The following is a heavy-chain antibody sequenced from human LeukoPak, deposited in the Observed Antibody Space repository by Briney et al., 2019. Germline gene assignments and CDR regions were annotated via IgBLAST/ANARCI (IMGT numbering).Heavy chain of an antibody. CDR3: ARESIAARKFDY. J-gene: IGHJ4*02. D-gene: IGHD6-6*01. CDR1: GYTFTGYY. V-gene: IGHV1-2*02. CDR2: INPNSGGT. Sequence: GASVKVSCKASGYTFTGYYTHWVRQAPGQGLEWMGWINPNSGGTNYAQKFQGRVTMTRDTSISTAYMELSRLRSDDTAVYYCARESIAARKFDYWGQGTLVTVSS.